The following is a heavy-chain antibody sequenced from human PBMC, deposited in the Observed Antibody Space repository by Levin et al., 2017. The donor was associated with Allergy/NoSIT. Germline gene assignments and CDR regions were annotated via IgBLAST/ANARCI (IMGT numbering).Heavy chain of an antibody. CDR3: ARDPYYDFWSGYSLDYYYDGMDV. Sequence: ASVKVSCKASGYTFTSYAMHWVRQAPGQRLEWMGWINAGNGNTKYSQKFQGRVTITRDTSASTAYMELSSLRSEDTAVYYCARDPYYDFWSGYSLDYYYDGMDVWGQGTTVTVSS. V-gene: IGHV1-3*01. CDR1: GYTFTSYA. J-gene: IGHJ6*02. CDR2: INAGNGNT. D-gene: IGHD3-3*01.